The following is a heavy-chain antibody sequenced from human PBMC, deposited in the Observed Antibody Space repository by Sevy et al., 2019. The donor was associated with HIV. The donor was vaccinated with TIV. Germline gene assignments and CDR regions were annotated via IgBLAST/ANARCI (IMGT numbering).Heavy chain of an antibody. CDR2: IIPIFGTA. D-gene: IGHD3-10*01. J-gene: IGHJ6*02. CDR1: GGTFSSYA. V-gene: IGHV1-69*13. CDR3: ARAPSGKGSGELFAFDMDV. Sequence: ASVKVSCKASGGTFSSYAISWVRQAPGQGLEWMGGIIPIFGTANYAQKFQGRVTITEDESTSTAYMELGSLRSEDTAVYYCARAPSGKGSGELFAFDMDVWGQGTTVTVSS.